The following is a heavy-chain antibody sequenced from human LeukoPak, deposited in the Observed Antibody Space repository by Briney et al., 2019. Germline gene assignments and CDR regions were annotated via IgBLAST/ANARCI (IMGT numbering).Heavy chain of an antibody. CDR2: ISGYDANT. CDR1: GYSFSNYG. Sequence: ASVKVSCKASGYSFSNYGTNWGRQAPGEGLEWMGWISGYDANTKYAQRFQGRVTMTTDTSTNSGFLEVKSLTSDDTAVYFCAREVDTAMVNAFDIWGQGTMVIVSS. CDR3: AREVDTAMVNAFDI. J-gene: IGHJ3*02. D-gene: IGHD5-18*01. V-gene: IGHV1-18*01.